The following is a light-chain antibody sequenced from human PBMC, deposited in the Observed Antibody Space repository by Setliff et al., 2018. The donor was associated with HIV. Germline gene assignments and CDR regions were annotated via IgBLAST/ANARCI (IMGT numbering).Light chain of an antibody. CDR2: EVS. CDR1: SSDIGGYNY. Sequence: SALAQPASMSGSPGQSITISCTGTSSDIGGYNYVSWYQQHPGKAPKVIIYEVSNRPSGVSNRFSGSKSGNTASLTISGLQAEDEGDYYCSSFTSSDTVVFGGGTKVTVL. CDR3: SSFTSSDTVV. J-gene: IGLJ2*01. V-gene: IGLV2-14*01.